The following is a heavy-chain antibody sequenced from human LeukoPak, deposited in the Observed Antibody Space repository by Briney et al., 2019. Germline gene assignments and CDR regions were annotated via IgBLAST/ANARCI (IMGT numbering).Heavy chain of an antibody. Sequence: PGGSLRLSCAASGFTFSNFWMSWVRQAPGKGLEWVANINPDGSAKYYVDSGKGRFTISRDNAENSLYLQMNSLRPEDTAVYYCARHFSTYSYGLDVWGQGTTVTVSS. V-gene: IGHV3-7*01. D-gene: IGHD3-3*02. CDR1: GFTFSNFW. CDR2: INPDGSAK. CDR3: ARHFSTYSYGLDV. J-gene: IGHJ6*02.